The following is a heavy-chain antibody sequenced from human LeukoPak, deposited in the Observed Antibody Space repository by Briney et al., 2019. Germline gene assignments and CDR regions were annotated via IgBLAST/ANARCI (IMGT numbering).Heavy chain of an antibody. D-gene: IGHD3-22*01. V-gene: IGHV4-39*07. CDR1: GGSISSSSYY. J-gene: IGHJ4*02. CDR3: ARARVNYDGNDYSYYFDH. CDR2: IYYSGST. Sequence: SETLSLTCTVSGGSISSSSYYWGWIRQPPGKGLEWTGSIYYSGSTYYNPSLKSRVTISVDTSKNQFSLKLSSVTAADTAVYYCARARVNYDGNDYSYYFDHWGQGTLVTVSS.